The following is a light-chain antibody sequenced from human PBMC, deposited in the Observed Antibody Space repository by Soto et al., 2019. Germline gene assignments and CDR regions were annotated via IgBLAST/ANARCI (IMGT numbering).Light chain of an antibody. Sequence: QSVLTQPPSASGTPGQRVTISCSGSSSNIGSNYVYWYQQLPGTAPKLLIYRNNPRPSGVPDRFSGSKSGTSASLAISGLRSEDEADYYCAAWDDSLSGPLFGGGTKVTVL. J-gene: IGLJ2*01. V-gene: IGLV1-47*01. CDR3: AAWDDSLSGPL. CDR2: RNN. CDR1: SSNIGSNY.